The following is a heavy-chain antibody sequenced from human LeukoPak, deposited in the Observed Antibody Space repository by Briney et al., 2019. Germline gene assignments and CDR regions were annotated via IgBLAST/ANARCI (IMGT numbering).Heavy chain of an antibody. Sequence: GGSLRLSCAASGFTFSSYSMNWVRQAPGKGLEWVSSISSSSSYIYYADSVKGRFTISRDNSKNSLYLQMNSLRAEDTAVYYCARARGRTTRHWGQGTLVTVSS. CDR2: ISSSSSYI. CDR3: ARARGRTTRH. J-gene: IGHJ4*02. V-gene: IGHV3-21*01. D-gene: IGHD2/OR15-2a*01. CDR1: GFTFSSYS.